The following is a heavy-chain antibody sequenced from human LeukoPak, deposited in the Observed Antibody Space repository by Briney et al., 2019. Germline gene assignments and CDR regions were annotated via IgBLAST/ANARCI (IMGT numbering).Heavy chain of an antibody. CDR2: ITSSTSTV. CDR3: VRQFAS. J-gene: IGHJ4*02. CDR1: GFTYSNYA. V-gene: IGHV3-48*04. Sequence: GGSLRLSCEASGFTYSNYAMNWVRQAPGKGLEWVSYITSSTSTVCYADSVKGRFTISRDNAKNTLYLQMNSLRAEDTALYYCVRQFASWGQGTLVTVSS.